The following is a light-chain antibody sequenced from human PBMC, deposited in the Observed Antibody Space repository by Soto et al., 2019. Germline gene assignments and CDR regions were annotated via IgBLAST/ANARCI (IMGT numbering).Light chain of an antibody. J-gene: IGKJ1*01. CDR1: QSVSSY. CDR2: GAS. V-gene: IGKV3-20*01. Sequence: ETVSTQSPATLSLSPGERATLSCRASQSVSSYLAWYQQKPGQAPRLLIYGASSRATGIPDRFSGSGSGTDFTLTISRLEPEDFAVYYCQQYGSSPRTFGQGTKVDI. CDR3: QQYGSSPRT.